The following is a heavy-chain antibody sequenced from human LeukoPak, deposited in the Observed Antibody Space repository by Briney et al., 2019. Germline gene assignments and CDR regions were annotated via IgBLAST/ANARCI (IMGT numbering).Heavy chain of an antibody. CDR1: GYTFTSYG. Sequence: ASVKVSCKASGYTFTSYGITWGRQAPGQGLEGRGWISGYNGNTNYAQKFQGRVTMTTGTSTSTVYMELRSLRSDDTAVYYCARDDNYGSGQPDDWGQGTLVTVSS. J-gene: IGHJ4*02. V-gene: IGHV1-18*01. D-gene: IGHD3-10*01. CDR2: ISGYNGNT. CDR3: ARDDNYGSGQPDD.